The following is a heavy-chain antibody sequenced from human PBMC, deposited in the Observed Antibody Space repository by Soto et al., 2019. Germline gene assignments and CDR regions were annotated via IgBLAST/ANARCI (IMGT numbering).Heavy chain of an antibody. V-gene: IGHV4-39*01. D-gene: IGHD1-1*01. CDR2: IYNTGST. J-gene: IGHJ4*02. Sequence: QLQLQESGPGLVKPSETLSLTCTVSGGSVGSSDYYWGWIRQSPGKGLEWIGSIYNTGSTYYNPSLKSRVTISADSSKNQFSLKLSSVTAADTAVYYCATQANWNYPDFWGQGSLVTVSS. CDR3: ATQANWNYPDF. CDR1: GGSVGSSDYY.